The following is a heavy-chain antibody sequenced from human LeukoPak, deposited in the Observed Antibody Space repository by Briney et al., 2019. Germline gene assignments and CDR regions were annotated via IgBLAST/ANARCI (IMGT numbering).Heavy chain of an antibody. V-gene: IGHV1-8*01. D-gene: IGHD7-27*01. CDR2: MNPNSGNT. CDR3: ARGENWGAPYYYYYMDV. Sequence: ASVKVSCKASGYTFTSYDINWVRQATGQGLEWMGWMNPNSGNTGYAQKFQGRVTMTRNTSISTAYMELSSLRSEDTAVYYCARGENWGAPYYYYYMDVGGKGTTVTVSS. CDR1: GYTFTSYD. J-gene: IGHJ6*03.